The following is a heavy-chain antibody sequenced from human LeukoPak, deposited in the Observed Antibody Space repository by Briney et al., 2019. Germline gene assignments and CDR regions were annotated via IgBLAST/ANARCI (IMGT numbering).Heavy chain of an antibody. CDR1: AFSLSAYN. Sequence: PGGSLRLSCAASAFSLSAYNMNWVRQAPGKGLEWVSSISCTGTYIYYADSVKGRFTISRDNAQNSLYLQMNSLRAEDTAIYYCVRDRGTYRPIDYWGQGTLVTVSS. J-gene: IGHJ4*02. V-gene: IGHV3-21*04. CDR3: VRDRGTYRPIDY. CDR2: ISCTGTYI. D-gene: IGHD1-26*01.